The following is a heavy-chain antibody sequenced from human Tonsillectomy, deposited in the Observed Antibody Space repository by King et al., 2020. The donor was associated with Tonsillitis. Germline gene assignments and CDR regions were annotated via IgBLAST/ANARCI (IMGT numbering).Heavy chain of an antibody. D-gene: IGHD2-2*01. CDR1: GFNFSSYG. J-gene: IGHJ4*02. CDR2: IWYDGSKK. Sequence: VQLVESGGGVVQPGRSLRISCAASGFNFSSYGMHWVRQAPGKGLEWMAIIWYDGSKKYYGDSVKGRFTISRDNSKNTLYLQMNNLRAEDTAVYYCAKDLGNCSSNKGYLEPFDFWGQGNLVTVSS. CDR3: AKDLGNCSSNKGYLEPFDF. V-gene: IGHV3-33*06.